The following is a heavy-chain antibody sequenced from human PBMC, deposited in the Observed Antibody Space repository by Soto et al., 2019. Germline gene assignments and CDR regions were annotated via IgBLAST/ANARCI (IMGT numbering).Heavy chain of an antibody. J-gene: IGHJ4*02. CDR2: ISYDGSGE. V-gene: IGHV3-30*03. CDR1: GFTFSNYG. Sequence: GGSLRLSCAASGFTFSNYGMHWVRQAPGKGLEWVAVISYDGSGEYYADSVRGRFTISRDTSKNTLYLQMNSLRAEDTAVYYCARAAGYFDWFTDYWGQGTLVTVSS. CDR3: ARAAGYFDWFTDY. D-gene: IGHD3-9*01.